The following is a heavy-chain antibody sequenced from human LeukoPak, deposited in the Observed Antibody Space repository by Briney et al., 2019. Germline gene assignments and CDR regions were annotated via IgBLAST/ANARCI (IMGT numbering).Heavy chain of an antibody. CDR2: IYPGDSDT. Sequence: GESLKISCKGSGYSFTSYWIGWVRQMPGKGLEWMGIIYPGDSDTRYSPSFQGQVTISADKSIGTAYLQWSSLKASDTAMYYCARQMGSIAVAGNGGLDYWGQGTLVTVSS. CDR3: ARQMGSIAVAGNGGLDY. V-gene: IGHV5-51*01. D-gene: IGHD6-19*01. CDR1: GYSFTSYW. J-gene: IGHJ4*02.